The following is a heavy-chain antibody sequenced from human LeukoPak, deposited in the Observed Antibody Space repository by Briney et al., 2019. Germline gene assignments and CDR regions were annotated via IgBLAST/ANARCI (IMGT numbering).Heavy chain of an antibody. V-gene: IGHV1-69*04. CDR1: GGTFSSYA. CDR2: IIPILGIA. D-gene: IGHD2-8*01. Sequence: ASVKVSCKASGGTFSSYAISWVRQVPGQGLEWMGRIIPILGIANYAQKFQGRATITADKSTSTAYMELSSLRSEDTAVYYCARHNGVLSYWFDPWGQGTLVTVSS. J-gene: IGHJ5*02. CDR3: ARHNGVLSYWFDP.